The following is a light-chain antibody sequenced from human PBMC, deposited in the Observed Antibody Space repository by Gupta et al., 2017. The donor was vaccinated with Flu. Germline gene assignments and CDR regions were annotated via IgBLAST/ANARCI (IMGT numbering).Light chain of an antibody. CDR1: RSVRTN. CDR2: CAS. V-gene: IGKV3-15*01. CDR3: QQYKTCPLT. Sequence: VTTSSLALLSVSAGDATTLSSRAHRSVRTNLTWYQHKPGQAPRLLMYCASTRAARIPARFSGGGSGIDFTLTISSLQAEDVAVYHCQQYKTCPLTFGGGTKVEIK. J-gene: IGKJ4*01.